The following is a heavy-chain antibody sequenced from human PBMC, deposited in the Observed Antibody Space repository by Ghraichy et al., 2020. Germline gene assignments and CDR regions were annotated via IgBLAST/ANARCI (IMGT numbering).Heavy chain of an antibody. J-gene: IGHJ4*02. Sequence: GGSLRLSCAASGFTFSNAWMSWVRQAPGKGLEWVGRIKSKTDGGTTDYAAPVKGRFTIPRDDSKNTLYLQMNSLKTEDTAVYYCTTDKFGPLYGVADYWGQGTLVTVSS. V-gene: IGHV3-15*01. CDR3: TTDKFGPLYGVADY. CDR1: GFTFSNAW. CDR2: IKSKTDGGTT. D-gene: IGHD4-17*01.